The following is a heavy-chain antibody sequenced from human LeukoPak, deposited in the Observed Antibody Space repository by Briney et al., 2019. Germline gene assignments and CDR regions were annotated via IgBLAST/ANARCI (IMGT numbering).Heavy chain of an antibody. CDR2: IYYSGST. CDR1: GDSISSSTYY. J-gene: IGHJ4*02. CDR3: ARGGGSSSWYGGNYFDY. Sequence: TPSETLSLTCTVSGDSISSSTYYWGWIRQPPGKGLEWIGSIYYSGSTYYNPSLKSRVTISVDTSKNQFSLKLSSVTAADTAVYYCARGGGSSSWYGGNYFDYWGQGTLVTVSS. D-gene: IGHD6-13*01. V-gene: IGHV4-39*07.